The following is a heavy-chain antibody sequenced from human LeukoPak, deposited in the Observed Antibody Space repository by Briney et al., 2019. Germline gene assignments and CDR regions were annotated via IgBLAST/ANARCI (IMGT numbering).Heavy chain of an antibody. V-gene: IGHV3-33*01. CDR1: GFTFSSYG. CDR3: AREGYCSGGSCYEVDY. Sequence: GGSLRLSCAASGFTFSSYGMHWVRQAPGKGLEWVAVIWYDGTNKYYGDSVKGRFTISRDNSKNTVFLQMNSLRAEDTAVYYCAREGYCSGGSCYEVDYWGQGTLVTVSS. J-gene: IGHJ4*02. CDR2: IWYDGTNK. D-gene: IGHD2-15*01.